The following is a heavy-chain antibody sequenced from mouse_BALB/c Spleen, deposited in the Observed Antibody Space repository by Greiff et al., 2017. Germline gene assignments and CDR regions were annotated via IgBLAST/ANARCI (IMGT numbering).Heavy chain of an antibody. CDR1: GFAFSSYD. CDR3: ARLNWDWYFDV. V-gene: IGHV5-12-1*01. Sequence: EVHLVESGGGLVKPGGSLKLSCAASGFAFSSYDMSWVRQTPEKRLEWVAYISSGGGSTYYPDTVKGRFTISRDNAKNTLYLQMSSLTSEDTAMYYCARLNWDWYFDVWGAGTTVTVSS. D-gene: IGHD4-1*02. J-gene: IGHJ1*01. CDR2: ISSGGGST.